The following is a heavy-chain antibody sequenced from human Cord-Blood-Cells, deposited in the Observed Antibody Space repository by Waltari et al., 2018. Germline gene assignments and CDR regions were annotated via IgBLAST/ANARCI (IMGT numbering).Heavy chain of an antibody. J-gene: IGHJ5*02. V-gene: IGHV4-34*01. CDR3: ARGQRGKNWFDP. CDR2: INHSGST. CDR1: GGSFSGYY. D-gene: IGHD3-16*01. Sequence: QVQLQQWGAGLLKPSETLSLTCAVYGGSFSGYYWSWIRQPPGKGLEWIGEINHSGSTNYNPSLKSRVTISVDTSKNQFSLKLGSVTAADTAVYYCARGQRGKNWFDPWGQGTLVTVSS.